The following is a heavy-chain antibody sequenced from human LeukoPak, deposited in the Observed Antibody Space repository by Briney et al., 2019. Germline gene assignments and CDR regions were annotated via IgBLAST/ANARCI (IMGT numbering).Heavy chain of an antibody. CDR3: ARDLSTRTVAGTSWYDY. V-gene: IGHV3-30-3*01. D-gene: IGHD6-19*01. Sequence: GGSLRLSCAASGFTFSSYAMHWVRQAPGKGLEWVAVISSDGSNKYYTDSVKGRFTISRDDSKNTLYLQMNSLRPEDTAVYYCARDLSTRTVAGTSWYDYWGQGTLVTVSA. CDR1: GFTFSSYA. CDR2: ISSDGSNK. J-gene: IGHJ4*02.